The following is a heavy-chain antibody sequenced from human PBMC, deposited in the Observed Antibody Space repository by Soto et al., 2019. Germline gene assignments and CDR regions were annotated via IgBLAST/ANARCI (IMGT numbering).Heavy chain of an antibody. Sequence: GESLKISCKGSGYSFAGYWITWVRQKPGKGLEWMGRIDPSDSQTYYSPSFRGHVTISATKSITTVFLQWSSLRASDTAMYYCARQIYDSDTGPNSQYYFDSWAQGTPVTVSS. CDR2: IDPSDSQT. D-gene: IGHD3-22*01. J-gene: IGHJ4*02. V-gene: IGHV5-10-1*01. CDR1: GYSFAGYW. CDR3: ARQIYDSDTGPNSQYYFDS.